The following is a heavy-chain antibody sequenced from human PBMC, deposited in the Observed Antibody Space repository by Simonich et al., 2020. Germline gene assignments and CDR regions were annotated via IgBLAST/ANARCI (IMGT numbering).Heavy chain of an antibody. Sequence: QVQLVQSGAEVKKPGASVKVSCKSSGYTVTGYYMHWGRQAPGQGLEGIGCINPNSGGTNYAQKFQGRVTRTRDTSISTAYMELSRLRSDDTAVYYCARGALTGDYYYMDVWGKGTTVTVSS. J-gene: IGHJ6*03. V-gene: IGHV1-2*02. CDR2: INPNSGGT. D-gene: IGHD7-27*01. CDR1: GYTVTGYY. CDR3: ARGALTGDYYYMDV.